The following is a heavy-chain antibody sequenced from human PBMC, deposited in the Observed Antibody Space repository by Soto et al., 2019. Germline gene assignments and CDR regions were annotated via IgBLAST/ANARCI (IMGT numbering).Heavy chain of an antibody. J-gene: IGHJ4*02. CDR2: IYHTGST. CDR3: ARYTYGLDY. V-gene: IGHV4-61*01. Sequence: QVQLQESGPGLVKTSETLSLTCTVSGGSVSSGYYYWSWIRQPPKKGLEWIGYIYHTGSTNYNPSLKSRVTISADTSKNQFSLKLSSMTAADTAVYYCARYTYGLDYWGQGTLVTVSS. D-gene: IGHD5-18*01. CDR1: GGSVSSGYYY.